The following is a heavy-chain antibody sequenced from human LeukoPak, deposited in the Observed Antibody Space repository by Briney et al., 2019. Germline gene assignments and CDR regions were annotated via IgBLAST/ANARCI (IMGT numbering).Heavy chain of an antibody. D-gene: IGHD6-19*01. CDR1: GGTFSSYA. Sequence: SVKVSCKAPGGTFSSYAISWVRQAPGQGLEWMGGIIPIFGTANYAQKFQGRVTITADESTSTAYMELSSLRSEDTAVYYCARGSPWLVPPFDYWGQGTLVTVSS. CDR2: IIPIFGTA. V-gene: IGHV1-69*13. J-gene: IGHJ4*02. CDR3: ARGSPWLVPPFDY.